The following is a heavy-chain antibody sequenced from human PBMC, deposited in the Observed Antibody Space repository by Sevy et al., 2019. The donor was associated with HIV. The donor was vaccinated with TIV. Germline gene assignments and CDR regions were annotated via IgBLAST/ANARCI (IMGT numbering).Heavy chain of an antibody. CDR1: GFTFSNAW. D-gene: IGHD3-10*01. CDR2: ISHDGRNNK. Sequence: GGSLRLSCAASGFTFSNAWMSWVRQAPGKGLEWVAVISHDGRNNKYNADSVKGRFTISRDNSKNTLYLQMNSLRAEDTAIYYCARDRGEILRSAFKSWGQGTRVTVSS. CDR3: ARDRGEILRSAFKS. V-gene: IGHV3-33*08. J-gene: IGHJ5*02.